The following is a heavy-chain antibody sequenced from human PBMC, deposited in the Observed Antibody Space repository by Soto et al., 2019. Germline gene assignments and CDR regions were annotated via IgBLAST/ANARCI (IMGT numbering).Heavy chain of an antibody. D-gene: IGHD3-10*02. CDR1: GFTFSSDW. Sequence: EVQLVESGGGSVQPGGSLRLSCIASGFTFSSDWMHWVRQTPEKGLVWISHTDSDGTFTTYADPVKGRFTISRDNAKNTLYLQMNSRRAEDTAVYYCVRDYYGRVLDHWGGGSLVTVSS. CDR3: VRDYYGRVLDH. J-gene: IGHJ4*02. CDR2: TDSDGTFT. V-gene: IGHV3-74*01.